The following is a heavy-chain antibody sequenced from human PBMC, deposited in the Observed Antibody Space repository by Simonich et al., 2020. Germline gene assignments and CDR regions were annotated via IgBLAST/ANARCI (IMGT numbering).Heavy chain of an antibody. J-gene: IGHJ3*02. CDR3: ARVRFEAFDI. CDR2: INPNRGGT. CDR1: GYTFPGYY. Sequence: QVQLVQSGAEVKKPGASVKVSCTASGYTFPGYYMHWVRQAPGQGLGWMGGINPNRGGTNYAQKFQGRVTMNRDTTISTAYMELSRLRSDDTAVYYCARVRFEAFDIWGQGTMLTVSS. V-gene: IGHV1-2*02.